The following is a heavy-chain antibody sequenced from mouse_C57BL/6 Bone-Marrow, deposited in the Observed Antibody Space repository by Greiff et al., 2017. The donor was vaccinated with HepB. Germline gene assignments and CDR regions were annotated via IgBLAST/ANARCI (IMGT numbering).Heavy chain of an antibody. J-gene: IGHJ1*03. CDR2: SRNKANDYTT. CDR3: AREDRGYFDV. CDR1: GFTFSDFY. V-gene: IGHV7-1*01. Sequence: EVKLMESGGGLVQSGRSLRLSCATSGFTFSDFYMEWVRQAPGKGLEWIAASRNKANDYTTEYSASVKGRFIVSRDTSQSILYLQMNALRAEDTASDYCAREDRGYFDVWGTGTTVTVSS.